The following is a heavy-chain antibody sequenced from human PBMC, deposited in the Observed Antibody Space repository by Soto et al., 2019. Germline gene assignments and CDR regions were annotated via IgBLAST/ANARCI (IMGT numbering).Heavy chain of an antibody. CDR2: ISGSGGST. D-gene: IGHD1-7*01. J-gene: IGHJ4*01. CDR1: GFTFSSYA. CDR3: AKDMKPTTRRLVIDY. Sequence: GGSLRLSCAASGFTFSSYAMSWVRQAPGKGLEWVSAISGSGGSTYYADSVKGRFTISRDNSKNTLYLQMNSLRAEDTAVYYCAKDMKPTTRRLVIDYWGNGTLGTVSS. V-gene: IGHV3-23*01.